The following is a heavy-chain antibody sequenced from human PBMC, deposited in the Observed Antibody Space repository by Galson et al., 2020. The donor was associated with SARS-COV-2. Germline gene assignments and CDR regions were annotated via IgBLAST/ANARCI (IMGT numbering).Heavy chain of an antibody. Sequence: GESLKISCAASGFTFSSYRTHWVRQVPGKGLVWVSRVHRDGGSTNYADSVKGRFTISRDNAKNTLYLQMNGLRAEDTAVYDCERENASRGSYYPDYWGQGSLVIVSS. D-gene: IGHD3-16*01. CDR1: GFTFSSYR. CDR3: ERENASRGSYYPDY. J-gene: IGHJ4*02. V-gene: IGHV3-74*01. CDR2: VHRDGGST.